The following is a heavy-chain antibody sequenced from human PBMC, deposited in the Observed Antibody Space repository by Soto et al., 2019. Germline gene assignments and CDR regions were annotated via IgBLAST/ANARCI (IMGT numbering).Heavy chain of an antibody. V-gene: IGHV1-3*01. CDR2: ILCLNDRK. CDR3: ARGHRTCTEKTCYTDFDF. Sequence: ASVKVSCKASGYTFSDYGIHWIRQAPGQRPEWLGWILCLNDRKEYSQKFQGRISLTRDTSASTAYMGLSRLRSEDTAVYYCARGHRTCTEKTCYTDFDFWGQGSLVTVSS. D-gene: IGHD2-2*02. J-gene: IGHJ4*02. CDR1: GYTFSDYG.